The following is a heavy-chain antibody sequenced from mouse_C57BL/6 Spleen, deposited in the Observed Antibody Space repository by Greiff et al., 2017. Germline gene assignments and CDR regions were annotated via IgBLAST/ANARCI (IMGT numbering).Heavy chain of an antibody. CDR3: ARGRDPGV. CDR1: GFTFSDYG. V-gene: IGHV5-17*01. Sequence: EVKLMESGGGLVKPGGSLKLSRAASGFTFSDYGMHWVRQAPEKGLEWVAYISSGSSTIYYADTVKGRFTISRDNAKNTLFLQMTSLRSEDTAMYYCARGRDPGVWGTGTTVTVSS. CDR2: ISSGSSTI. J-gene: IGHJ1*03. D-gene: IGHD3-3*01.